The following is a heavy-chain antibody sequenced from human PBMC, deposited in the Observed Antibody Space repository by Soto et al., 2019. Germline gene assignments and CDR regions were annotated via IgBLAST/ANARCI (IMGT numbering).Heavy chain of an antibody. V-gene: IGHV4-59*01. CDR2: VFYTGRA. D-gene: IGHD3-22*01. CDR1: GGSLGSYY. CDR3: VRVLDSSWYADL. J-gene: IGHJ2*01. Sequence: QVQLQESGPGLVEASETLSLTCTVSGGSLGSYYWSWIRQPPGKGLEWIGYVFYTGRANYNASLKSRVSISLDTSKNHFSLKLNSMTAADTAVYYCVRVLDSSWYADLWGRGTLVTVSS.